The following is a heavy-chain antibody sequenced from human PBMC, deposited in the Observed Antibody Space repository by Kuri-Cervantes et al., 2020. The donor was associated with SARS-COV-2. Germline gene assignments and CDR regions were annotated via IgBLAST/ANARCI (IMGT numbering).Heavy chain of an antibody. J-gene: IGHJ3*02. V-gene: IGHV1-18*01. Sequence: ASVKVSCKASGYSFTTYGISWVRQAPGRGLEWMGWISTYNGDTNYAQILQGRVTMTRDTSISTAYMELRSLRSDDTAVYYCARSELLNDAFDIWGQGTMVTVSS. CDR2: ISTYNGDT. D-gene: IGHD1-26*01. CDR1: GYSFTTYG. CDR3: ARSELLNDAFDI.